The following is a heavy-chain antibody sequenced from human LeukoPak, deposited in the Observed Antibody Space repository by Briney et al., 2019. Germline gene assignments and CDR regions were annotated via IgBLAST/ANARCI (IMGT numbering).Heavy chain of an antibody. CDR2: ISSSSSTI. CDR1: GFTFSDYY. CDR3: AAKYHYDSSGYYPAPYYYYGMDV. Sequence: GGSLRLSCAASGFTFSDYYMSWIRQAPGKGLEWVSYISSSSSTIYYADSVKGRFTISRDNAKNSLYLQMNSLRAEDTAVYYCAAKYHYDSSGYYPAPYYYYGMDVWGQGTTVTVSS. J-gene: IGHJ6*02. V-gene: IGHV3-11*04. D-gene: IGHD3-22*01.